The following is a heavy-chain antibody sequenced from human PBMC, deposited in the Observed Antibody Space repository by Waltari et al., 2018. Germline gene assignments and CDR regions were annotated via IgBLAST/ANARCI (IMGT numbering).Heavy chain of an antibody. CDR3: ARGVTTGPSLDY. V-gene: IGHV4-34*01. CDR1: GGSFSGYY. CDR2: INHSGST. J-gene: IGHJ4*02. Sequence: QVQLQQWGAGLLKPSETLSLTCAVYGGSFSGYYWSWIRQPPGKGLEWIGEINHSGSTNYNPALKSRVTISVDTSKNQFSLKLSSVTAADTAVYYCARGVTTGPSLDYWGQGTLVTVSS. D-gene: IGHD4-17*01.